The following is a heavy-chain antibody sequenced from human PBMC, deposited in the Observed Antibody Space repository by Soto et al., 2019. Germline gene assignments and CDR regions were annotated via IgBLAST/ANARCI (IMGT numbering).Heavy chain of an antibody. D-gene: IGHD2-15*01. V-gene: IGHV1-8*01. CDR3: ARLIGYCSVGRCSYVMAV. CDR1: GYTFTSYD. Sequence: GASVKVSCKASGYTFTSYDINWVRQATGQGLEWMGWMNPNSGNTGYAQKFQGGVTMTRNTSASTAYMELSSLRSEDTAVYYCARLIGYCSVGRCSYVMAVWGQGTTVTVSS. J-gene: IGHJ6*02. CDR2: MNPNSGNT.